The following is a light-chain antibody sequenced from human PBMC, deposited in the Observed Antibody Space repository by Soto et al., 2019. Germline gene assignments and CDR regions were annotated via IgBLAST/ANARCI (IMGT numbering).Light chain of an antibody. CDR3: SSYTATTTSYV. CDR2: DVS. CDR1: NSDVGGYNY. Sequence: QSALAQPASMSESPGQSITISCTGTNSDVGGYNYVSWYQQHPGKVPKLMIYDVSNRPSGVSNRFSGSKSGNTASLTISGLQAEDEADYYCSSYTATTTSYVFGTGTKLTVL. V-gene: IGLV2-14*03. J-gene: IGLJ1*01.